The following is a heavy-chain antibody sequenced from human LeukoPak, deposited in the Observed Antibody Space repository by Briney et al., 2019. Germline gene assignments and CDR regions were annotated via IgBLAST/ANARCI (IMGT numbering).Heavy chain of an antibody. CDR2: FDPEDGET. CDR1: GYTLTELS. D-gene: IGHD1-26*01. Sequence: ASVKVSCKVSGYTLTELSMHWVRQAPGKGLEWMGGFDPEDGETIYAQKFQGRVTMTEDTSTDTAYMELSSLRSEDTAVYYCAAGATTQYYYYYGMDVWGQGTTVTVSS. J-gene: IGHJ6*02. CDR3: AAGATTQYYYYYGMDV. V-gene: IGHV1-24*01.